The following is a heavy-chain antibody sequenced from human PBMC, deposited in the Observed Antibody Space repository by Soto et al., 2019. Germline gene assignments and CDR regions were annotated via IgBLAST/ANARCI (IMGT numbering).Heavy chain of an antibody. CDR3: ARGPQWWLVQGTNWFDP. CDR1: GGSISSGDYY. V-gene: IGHV4-30-4*01. Sequence: PSETLSLTCTVSGGSISSGDYYWSWIRQPPGKGLEWIGYIYYSGSTYYNPSLKSRVTISVDTSKNQFSLKLSSVTAADTAVYYCARGPQWWLVQGTNWFDPWGQGTLVTVSS. J-gene: IGHJ5*02. D-gene: IGHD6-19*01. CDR2: IYYSGST.